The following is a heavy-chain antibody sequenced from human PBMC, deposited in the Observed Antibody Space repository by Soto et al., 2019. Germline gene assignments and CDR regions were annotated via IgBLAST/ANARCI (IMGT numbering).Heavy chain of an antibody. CDR3: VRRGGSHGDYADY. J-gene: IGHJ4*02. D-gene: IGHD4-17*01. CDR1: GFIFNKYG. V-gene: IGHV3-20*04. CDR2: IHGNGRDT. Sequence: EVQLVEAGGSVIWPGGSLTLSCAMSGFIFNKYGMSWVRQAPGKGLEWVAGIHGNGRDTAYEDPVRGRFTIFRDNAKNSLSLQTISLRAEDTSFYYCVRRGGSHGDYADYWGQGTLVTVTS.